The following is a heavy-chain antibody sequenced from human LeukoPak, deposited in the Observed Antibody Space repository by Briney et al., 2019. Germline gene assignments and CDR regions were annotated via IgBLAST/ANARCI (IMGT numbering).Heavy chain of an antibody. V-gene: IGHV3-21*01. D-gene: IGHD6-13*01. CDR3: ARDQGSWSDAFDI. CDR1: GFTFSSYS. Sequence: GGSLRLSCEASGFTFSSYSMNWVRQAPGKGLEWVSSISSSSSYIYYADSVKGRFTISRDNAKNSLYLQMNSLRAEDTAVYYCARDQGSWSDAFDIWGQGTMVTVSS. CDR2: ISSSSSYI. J-gene: IGHJ3*02.